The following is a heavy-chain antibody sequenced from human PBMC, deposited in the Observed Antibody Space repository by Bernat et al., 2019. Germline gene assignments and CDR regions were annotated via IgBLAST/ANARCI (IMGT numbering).Heavy chain of an antibody. CDR3: AKRSDYENYYYYGLDV. V-gene: IGHV3-30*18. J-gene: IGHJ6*02. CDR2: ISYDGINK. D-gene: IGHD3-22*01. CDR1: GFTFSCCG. Sequence: QVQLVESGGGVVQPGRSLRLSCAVSGFTFSCCGMHWVRQAPGEGLEWLATISYDGINKYYADSVKGRFTISRDNSKNTLYLQMNSLRAEDTAVYYCAKRSDYENYYYYGLDVWGQGTTVTVSS.